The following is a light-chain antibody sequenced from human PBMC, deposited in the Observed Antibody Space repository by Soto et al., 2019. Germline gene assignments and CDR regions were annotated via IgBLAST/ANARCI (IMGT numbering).Light chain of an antibody. Sequence: EIVMTQSPATLSVSPGERATLSCRASQSVSSNLAWYQQKPGQAPRLLIYGASTRAPGFPARFSGSGSGKDFTLTISSLQPEDFATYYCQQSYLTPLTFGQGTRMDI. V-gene: IGKV3-15*01. CDR1: QSVSSN. CDR3: QQSYLTPLT. J-gene: IGKJ5*01. CDR2: GAS.